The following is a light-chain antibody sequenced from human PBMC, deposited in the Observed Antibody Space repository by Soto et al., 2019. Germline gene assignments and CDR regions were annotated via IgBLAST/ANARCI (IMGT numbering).Light chain of an antibody. CDR1: QSLSSSY. CDR2: SAS. Sequence: EIVLTQSPGTLSLSPGETASLSCRASQSLSSSYLAWYQQKPGQAPRLLIYSASSGVTGIPDRFSGSGSGTDFTLTISRLEPEDFAVYYCQYYGTSPGTFGQGTKVESK. V-gene: IGKV3-20*01. CDR3: QYYGTSPGT. J-gene: IGKJ1*01.